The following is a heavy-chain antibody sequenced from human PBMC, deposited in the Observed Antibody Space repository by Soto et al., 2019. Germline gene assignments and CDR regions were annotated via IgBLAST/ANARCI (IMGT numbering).Heavy chain of an antibody. CDR3: ARIAAAGIQY. Sequence: EVQLVESGGGLVQPGGSLRLSCAASGFTVSNNQMTWVRQAPGKGLEWVSVIDSGGSTYYADSVKGRFTISRDNSKNTVWLQMNRLRVEDTAVYYCARIAAAGIQYWGQGTLVTVSS. J-gene: IGHJ4*02. CDR2: IDSGGST. CDR1: GFTVSNNQ. D-gene: IGHD6-13*01. V-gene: IGHV3-66*01.